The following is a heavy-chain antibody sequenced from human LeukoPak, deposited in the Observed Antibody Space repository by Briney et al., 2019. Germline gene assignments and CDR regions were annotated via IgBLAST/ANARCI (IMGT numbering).Heavy chain of an antibody. CDR2: INHSGST. Sequence: PSETLSLTCAVYGGSFSGYYWSWIRQPPGKGLEWIGEINHSGSTNYNPSLKSRVTIPVDTSKNQFSLKLSSVTAADTAVYYCARGGASCTNGVCQFDYWGQGTLVTVSS. V-gene: IGHV4-34*01. J-gene: IGHJ4*02. CDR3: ARGGASCTNGVCQFDY. CDR1: GGSFSGYY. D-gene: IGHD2-8*01.